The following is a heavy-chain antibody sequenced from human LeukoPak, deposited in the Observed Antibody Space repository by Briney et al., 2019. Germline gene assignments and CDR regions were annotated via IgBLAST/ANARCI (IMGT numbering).Heavy chain of an antibody. CDR3: ARQPGDCNY. J-gene: IGHJ4*02. D-gene: IGHD2-2*03. CDR1: GYTFAGYY. CDR2: VNPNSGGT. Sequence: ASVKVSCKASGYTFAGYYIHWVRQAPGQGLEWMGWVNPNSGGTNYAQKFQGRVTMTRDASISTAYMELSGLRSDDTAVYYCARQPGDCNYWGQGTLVTVSS. V-gene: IGHV1-2*02.